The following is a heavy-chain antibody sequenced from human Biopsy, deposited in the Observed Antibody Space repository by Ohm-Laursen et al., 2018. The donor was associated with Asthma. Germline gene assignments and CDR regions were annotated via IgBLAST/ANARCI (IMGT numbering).Heavy chain of an antibody. V-gene: IGHV3-66*01. Sequence: SLRLSCSASGFAVSRDHMFWVRQAPGKGLEWVSVIYSGGTSRTADSVRGRFTISRDYSKNTLYLQMHSLRAEDTAVYYCARGGYCTSPTCPWGRYATDVWGQETTVTVSS. CDR2: IYSGGTS. J-gene: IGHJ6*02. CDR1: GFAVSRDH. CDR3: ARGGYCTSPTCPWGRYATDV. D-gene: IGHD2-2*01.